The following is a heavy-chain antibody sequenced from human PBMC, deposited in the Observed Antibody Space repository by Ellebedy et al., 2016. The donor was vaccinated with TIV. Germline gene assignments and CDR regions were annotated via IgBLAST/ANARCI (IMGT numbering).Heavy chain of an antibody. CDR1: GDSISRGGYY. V-gene: IGHV4-31*03. CDR3: ARLRVGASMPTDY. D-gene: IGHD1-26*01. Sequence: MPSETLSLTCTVSGDSISRGGYYWGWIHQHPGKGLEWIGSIYYSGETFYNPSLKSRATVSSEKSMNRFSLRLTPVTAADTAVYYCARLRVGASMPTDYWGPGTLVTVSS. CDR2: IYYSGET. J-gene: IGHJ4*01.